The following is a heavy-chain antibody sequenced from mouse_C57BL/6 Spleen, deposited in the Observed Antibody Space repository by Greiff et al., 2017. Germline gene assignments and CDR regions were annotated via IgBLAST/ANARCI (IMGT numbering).Heavy chain of an antibody. D-gene: IGHD2-4*01. J-gene: IGHJ4*01. CDR1: GFTFSSYA. Sequence: EVKLVESGEGLVKPGGSLKLSCAASGFTFSSYAMSWVRQTPEKRLEWVAYISSCGDYIYYADTVKGRFTISRDNARNTLYLQMSSLKSEDTAMYYCTEERKFYDYPYAMAYWGQGTSVTVSS. V-gene: IGHV5-9-1*02. CDR3: TEERKFYDYPYAMAY. CDR2: ISSCGDYI.